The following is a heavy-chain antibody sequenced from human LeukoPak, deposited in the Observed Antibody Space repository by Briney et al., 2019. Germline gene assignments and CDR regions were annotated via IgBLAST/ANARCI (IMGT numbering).Heavy chain of an antibody. CDR2: IYYSGST. CDR3: ARSLRGRAYYFDY. J-gene: IGHJ4*02. Sequence: SETLSLTCTVSGGSISSYYWSWIRQPPGKGLEWIGYIYYSGSTNYNPSLKSRVTISVDTSKNQFSLKLSSVTAADTAVYYCARSLRGRAYYFDYWGQGTLVNVSS. CDR1: GGSISSYY. V-gene: IGHV4-59*01. D-gene: IGHD3-16*01.